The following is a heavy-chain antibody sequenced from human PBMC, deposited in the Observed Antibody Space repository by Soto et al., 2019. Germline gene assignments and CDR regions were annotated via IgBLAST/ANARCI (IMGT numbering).Heavy chain of an antibody. Sequence: ASETLSLTCSVSDASVSSGTYHWSWIRQPPGKGLEWIGYFSDRGNSTYHPSLKSRLTISIDTSKNQLSLRLNSVTAADTAVYYCATFFAGSGGRGFWGQGILVTVSS. CDR2: FSDRGNS. CDR3: ATFFAGSGGRGF. V-gene: IGHV4-61*01. D-gene: IGHD3-3*01. J-gene: IGHJ4*02. CDR1: DASVSSGTYH.